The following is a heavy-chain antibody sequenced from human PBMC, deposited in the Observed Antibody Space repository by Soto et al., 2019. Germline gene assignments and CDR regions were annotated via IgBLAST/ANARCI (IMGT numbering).Heavy chain of an antibody. CDR1: EYNFKNWW. CDR3: ARSREYSFGYKSPFDV. Sequence: EVQLVQSGSEVKKPGESLTISCEASEYNFKNWWIVWVRQMPGKGLECMGIIYPADSDTRYSPSFQGQVTISADKSISTAYLQWNSLKASDTAIYYCARSREYSFGYKSPFDVWGQGTTVTVSS. CDR2: IYPADSDT. J-gene: IGHJ3*01. D-gene: IGHD5-18*01. V-gene: IGHV5-51*01.